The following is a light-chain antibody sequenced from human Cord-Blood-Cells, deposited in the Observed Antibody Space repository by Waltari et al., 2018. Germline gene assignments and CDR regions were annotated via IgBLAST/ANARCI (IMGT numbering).Light chain of an antibody. V-gene: IGKV1-8*01. CDR2: AAS. J-gene: IGKJ1*01. CDR1: QGISSY. Sequence: AIRLTQSPSSLSASTGDRVTIPCLASQGISSYLAWYQQKPGKAPKLLIYAASTLQSGVPSRFSGSGSGTDFTLTISCLQSEDFATYYCQQYYSYPRTFGQGTKVEIK. CDR3: QQYYSYPRT.